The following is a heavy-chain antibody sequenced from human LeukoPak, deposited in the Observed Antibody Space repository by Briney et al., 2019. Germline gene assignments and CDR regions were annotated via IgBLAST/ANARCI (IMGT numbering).Heavy chain of an antibody. J-gene: IGHJ3*01. CDR2: IKEDGSEK. CDR3: ASPRSLPV. V-gene: IGHV3-7*02. CDR1: GFTLSTYW. Sequence: GGSLRLSCAASGFTLSTYWMHWVRQAPGKGLEWVANIKEDGSEKYYVDSVKGRFTISRDNAKNSLYLQMNSLRAEDTAVYYCASPRSLPVWGQGTMVTVSS.